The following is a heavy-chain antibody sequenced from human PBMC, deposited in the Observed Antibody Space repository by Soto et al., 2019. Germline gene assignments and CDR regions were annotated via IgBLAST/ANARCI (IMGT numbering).Heavy chain of an antibody. J-gene: IGHJ6*03. D-gene: IGHD6-13*01. CDR3: ARDREQQLIRGYYYMDV. CDR2: INADNANT. Sequence: QVPLVQSGAEVKEPGASVKVSCKASGYTFTSYAMHWVRQAPGQRLEWVGWINADNANTKYSPRFQGRVTITRDTPASTAYMELSSLRSEDTAVYYCARDREQQLIRGYYYMDVWGRGTTVTVSS. CDR1: GYTFTSYA. V-gene: IGHV1-3*01.